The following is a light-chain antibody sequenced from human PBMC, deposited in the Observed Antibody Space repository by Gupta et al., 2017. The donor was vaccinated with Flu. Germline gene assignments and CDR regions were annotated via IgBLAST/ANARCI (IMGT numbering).Light chain of an antibody. J-gene: IGKJ2*01. CDR2: WAS. V-gene: IGKV4-1*01. CDR1: QSVLYSSNNKNY. CDR3: QQDYGTPYT. Sequence: DIVMTQSPDSLAVSLGERATINCKSSQSVLYSSNNKNYLAWYQQKPGQAPKLLIYWASTRESGVPDRFSGSGSGTDFTLTISSLQAEDVAVYYCQQDYGTPYTFGQGTKLAIK.